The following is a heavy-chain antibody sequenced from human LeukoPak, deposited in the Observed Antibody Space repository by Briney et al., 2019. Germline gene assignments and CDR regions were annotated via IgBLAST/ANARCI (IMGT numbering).Heavy chain of an antibody. Sequence: GGSLRLSCAASGFTFSSYGMHWVRQAPGKGLEWVAFIRYDGSNKYYADSVKGRFTISRDNSKNTLYLQMNSLRAEDTAVYYCAKAHYIYGQLVGGSDYWGQGTLVTVSS. V-gene: IGHV3-30*02. CDR1: GFTFSSYG. D-gene: IGHD6-6*01. CDR3: AKAHYIYGQLVGGSDY. J-gene: IGHJ4*02. CDR2: IRYDGSNK.